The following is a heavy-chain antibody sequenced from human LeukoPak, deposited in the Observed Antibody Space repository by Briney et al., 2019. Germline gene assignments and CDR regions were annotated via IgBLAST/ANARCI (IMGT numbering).Heavy chain of an antibody. CDR2: IYYSGST. V-gene: IGHV4-39*07. Sequence: SETLSLTCTVSGGSISSYYWGWIRQPPGKGLEWIGSIYYSGSTYYNPSLKSRVTISVATSKNQFSLKLSSVTAADTAVYYCARVIPISYYDSSGQVDYWGQGTLVTVSS. CDR1: GGSISSYY. D-gene: IGHD3-22*01. J-gene: IGHJ4*02. CDR3: ARVIPISYYDSSGQVDY.